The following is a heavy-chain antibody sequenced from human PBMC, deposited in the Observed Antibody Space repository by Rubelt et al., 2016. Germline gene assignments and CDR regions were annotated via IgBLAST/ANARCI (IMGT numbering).Heavy chain of an antibody. D-gene: IGHD3-22*01. Sequence: QVQLVQSGAEVKKPGASVKVSCKASGYTFTGYYMHWVRQAPGQGLEWMGWINPNSGGTNYAQKFQGRVTMTSDTSISTAYMELSRPRSDDTAVYYCARFAIGGHSSGYLFDYWGQGTLVTVSS. V-gene: IGHV1-2*02. J-gene: IGHJ4*02. CDR3: ARFAIGGHSSGYLFDY. CDR1: GYTFTGYY. CDR2: INPNSGGT.